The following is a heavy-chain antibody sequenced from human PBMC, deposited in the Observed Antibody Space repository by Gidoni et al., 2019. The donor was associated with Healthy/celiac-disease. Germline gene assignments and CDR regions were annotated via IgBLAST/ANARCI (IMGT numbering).Heavy chain of an antibody. V-gene: IGHV1-46*03. CDR2: INPSGGST. D-gene: IGHD2-21*02. CDR3: ASEGYCGGDCDGRGSYYYYGMDV. CDR1: GYTFTSYY. Sequence: QVQLVQSGAEVKKPGASVKVSCKASGYTFTSYYMHWVRRAPGQGLEWMGIINPSGGSTSYAQKFQGRVTMTRDTSTSTVYMELSSLRSEDTAVYYCASEGYCGGDCDGRGSYYYYGMDVWGQGTTVTVSS. J-gene: IGHJ6*02.